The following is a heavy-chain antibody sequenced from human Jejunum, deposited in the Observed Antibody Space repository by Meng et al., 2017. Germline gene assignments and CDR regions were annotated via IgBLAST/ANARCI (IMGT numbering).Heavy chain of an antibody. CDR1: GFTFSNYW. J-gene: IGHJ4*02. D-gene: IGHD3-10*01. CDR2: INKDGSEK. CDR3: ASSIGSGSYRVAYFNY. Sequence: GGSLRLSCAVPGFTFSNYWMTWVRQAPGKGLEWVANINKDGSEKYYVDSVKGRFTISRDNAKNSLYLQMNSLRAEDTAVYYCASSIGSGSYRVAYFNYWGQGTLVTVSS. V-gene: IGHV3-7*01.